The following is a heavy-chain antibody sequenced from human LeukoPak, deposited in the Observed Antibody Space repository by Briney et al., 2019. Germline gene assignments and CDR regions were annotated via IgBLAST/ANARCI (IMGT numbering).Heavy chain of an antibody. D-gene: IGHD1-1*01. CDR1: GGSISSSGYY. V-gene: IGHV4-31*03. J-gene: IGHJ5*02. CDR3: ATRTNNWFDP. Sequence: PSETLSLTCIVSGGSISSSGYYWDWIRQPPGKGLEWIGYIYYSGSTYYNPSLKSRVTISVDTSKNQFSLKLSSVTAADTAVYYCATRTNNWFDPWGQGTLVTVSS. CDR2: IYYSGST.